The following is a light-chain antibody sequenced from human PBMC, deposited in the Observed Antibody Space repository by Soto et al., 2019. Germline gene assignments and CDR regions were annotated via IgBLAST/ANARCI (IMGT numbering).Light chain of an antibody. CDR2: GAS. V-gene: IGKV3-20*01. Sequence: EIVLTQSPGTLSLSPGERATLSCRASRSVSSRYLAWYQQKPGQAPRLLIYGASSRATGIPDRFSGSGSGKDFTLPITGLEPEDFAVYHCHQYGYSPNTFAQGTKLEIK. CDR1: RSVSSRY. J-gene: IGKJ2*01. CDR3: HQYGYSPNT.